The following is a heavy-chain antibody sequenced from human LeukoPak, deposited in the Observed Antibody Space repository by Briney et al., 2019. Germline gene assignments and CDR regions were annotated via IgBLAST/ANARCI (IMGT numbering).Heavy chain of an antibody. Sequence: GGSLRLSCAVSGFRVSDYYMSWVRQAPGKGLEWVGLIRDSGEAFYADFVRGRFAISRDESENTLYLQMNSLRVEDTAVYFCARDRTALQDWVEFDPWGQGTPVIVSS. CDR3: ARDRTALQDWVEFDP. CDR1: GFRVSDYY. J-gene: IGHJ5*02. D-gene: IGHD3/OR15-3a*01. CDR2: IRDSGEA. V-gene: IGHV3-66*03.